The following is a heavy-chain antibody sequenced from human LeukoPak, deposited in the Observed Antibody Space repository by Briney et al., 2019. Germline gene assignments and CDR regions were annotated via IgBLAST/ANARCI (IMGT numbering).Heavy chain of an antibody. Sequence: SETLSLTCTLSGGSITSDYWSWIRQSPGKGLEWIGYFSYSGSTHYSPSLTSRVAISVDTSRNQLSLKLRSVTAADTAIYYCARADESLVYGMDVWGPGTTVIVS. V-gene: IGHV4-59*08. CDR2: FSYSGST. J-gene: IGHJ6*02. CDR3: ARADESLVYGMDV. CDR1: GGSITSDY.